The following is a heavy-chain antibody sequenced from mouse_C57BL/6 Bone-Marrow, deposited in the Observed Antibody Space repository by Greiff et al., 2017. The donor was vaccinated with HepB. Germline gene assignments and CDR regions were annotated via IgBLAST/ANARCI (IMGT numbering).Heavy chain of an antibody. CDR2: ISSGGDYI. CDR1: GFTFSSYA. V-gene: IGHV5-9-1*02. J-gene: IGHJ4*01. Sequence: EVKLMESGEGLVKPGGSLKLSCAASGFTFSSYAMSWVRQTPEKRLEWVAYISSGGDYIYYADTVKGRFTISRDNARNTLYLQMSSLKSEDTAMYYCTRVGDYDWDYYAMDYWGQGTSVTVSS. CDR3: TRVGDYDWDYYAMDY. D-gene: IGHD2-4*01.